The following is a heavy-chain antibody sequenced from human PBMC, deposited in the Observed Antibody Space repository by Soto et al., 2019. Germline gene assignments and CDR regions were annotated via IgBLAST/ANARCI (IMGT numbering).Heavy chain of an antibody. Sequence: QVQLVQSGTEVKKPGASVKVSCKASGYIMTTYGVSWVRQAPGQGLEWVGWISAYNDHTNYAQKFQGRVTMTTDTSTSTAYMELRSRRSDATAVYYCARGTYFHEWGQGTLVTVSS. CDR3: ARGTYFHE. CDR1: GYIMTTYG. V-gene: IGHV1-18*01. CDR2: ISAYNDHT. D-gene: IGHD1-1*01. J-gene: IGHJ4*02.